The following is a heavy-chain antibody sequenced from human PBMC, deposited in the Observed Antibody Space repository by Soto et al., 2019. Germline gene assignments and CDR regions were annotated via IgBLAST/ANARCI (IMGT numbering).Heavy chain of an antibody. CDR2: IWYDGSNK. D-gene: IGHD6-19*01. J-gene: IGHJ6*02. V-gene: IGHV3-33*01. Sequence: SLRLSCAASGFTFSSYGMHWVRQAPGKGLEWVAVIWYDGSNKYYADSVKGRFTISRDNSKNTLYLQMNSLRAEDTAVYYCARDAVAGTMGYYGMDVCGQGTTVTVSS. CDR1: GFTFSSYG. CDR3: ARDAVAGTMGYYGMDV.